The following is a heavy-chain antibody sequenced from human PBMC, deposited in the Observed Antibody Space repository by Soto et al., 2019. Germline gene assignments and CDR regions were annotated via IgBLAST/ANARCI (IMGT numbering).Heavy chain of an antibody. V-gene: IGHV4-59*01. Sequence: SETLSLTCIAPGVSISSYHWTWIRQPPGKGLEWIGYIYYSGSTNYNPSLKSRVTISVDTSKNQFSLKLSSVTAADTAVYYCAGSSGWSYYYYYGMDVWGQGTTVTVSS. CDR1: GVSISSYH. J-gene: IGHJ6*02. CDR2: IYYSGST. CDR3: AGSSGWSYYYYYGMDV. D-gene: IGHD6-19*01.